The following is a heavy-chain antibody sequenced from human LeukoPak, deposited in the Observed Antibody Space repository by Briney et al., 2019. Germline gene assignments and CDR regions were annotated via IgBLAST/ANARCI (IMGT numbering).Heavy chain of an antibody. D-gene: IGHD1-26*01. CDR1: GYSFTSYW. Sequence: GESLKISCKGSGYSFTSYWIGWVRQMPGKGLEWMGIIYPDDSDIRYSPSFQGQVTISADKSISTAYLQWSSLKASDTAMYYCARQAQVVGATYFDHWGQGTLVTVSS. V-gene: IGHV5-51*01. J-gene: IGHJ4*02. CDR3: ARQAQVVGATYFDH. CDR2: IYPDDSDI.